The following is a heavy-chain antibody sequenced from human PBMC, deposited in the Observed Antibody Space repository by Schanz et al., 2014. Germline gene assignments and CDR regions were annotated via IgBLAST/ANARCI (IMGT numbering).Heavy chain of an antibody. CDR1: SASIRTYY. CDR3: ARDRDQWDGNYLDY. CDR2: IYYSGST. V-gene: IGHV4-59*01. Sequence: QVQLQESGPGLVKPSETLSLTCTVSSASIRTYYWSWIRQPPGKGLEWIGYIYYSGSTTYNPSLKSRVTISVDTSKKQFSLNLSSVTAADTAVYYCARDRDQWDGNYLDYWGQGTLVTVSS. D-gene: IGHD1-26*01. J-gene: IGHJ4*02.